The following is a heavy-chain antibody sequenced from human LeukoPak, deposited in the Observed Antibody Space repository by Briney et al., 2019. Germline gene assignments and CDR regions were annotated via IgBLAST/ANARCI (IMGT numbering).Heavy chain of an antibody. CDR3: AKESHWELGARNWFDP. Sequence: QTGGSLRLSCAASGFTFSSYAMSWVRQAPGKGLEWVSAISGSGGSTYYADSVKGRFTISRDNSKNTLYLQMNSLRAEDTAVYYCAKESHWELGARNWFDPWGQGTLVTVFS. D-gene: IGHD1-26*01. J-gene: IGHJ5*02. CDR2: ISGSGGST. CDR1: GFTFSSYA. V-gene: IGHV3-23*01.